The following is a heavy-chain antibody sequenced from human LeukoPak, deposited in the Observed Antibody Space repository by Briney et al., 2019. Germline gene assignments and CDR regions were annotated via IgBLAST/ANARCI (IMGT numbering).Heavy chain of an antibody. CDR1: GFTFSSYG. D-gene: IGHD3-22*01. J-gene: IGHJ3*02. V-gene: IGHV3-30*02. CDR3: AKSRNYYDSSGYYRDAFDI. Sequence: GGSLRLSCAASGFTFSSYGMHWVRQAPGKGLEWVAFIRYDGSNKYYADSVKGRFTISRDNSKNTLYLQMNSLRAEDTAVYYCAKSRNYYDSSGYYRDAFDIWGQGTMVTVSS. CDR2: IRYDGSNK.